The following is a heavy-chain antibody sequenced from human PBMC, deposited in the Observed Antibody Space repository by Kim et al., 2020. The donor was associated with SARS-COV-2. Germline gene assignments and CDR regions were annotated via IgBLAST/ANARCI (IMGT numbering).Heavy chain of an antibody. J-gene: IGHJ5*02. Sequence: RYSPSFPGQGTISADKSISTAYLQWSSLKASDTAMYYCARHSRPEGWFDPWGQGTLVTVSS. CDR3: ARHSRPEGWFDP. V-gene: IGHV5-51*01.